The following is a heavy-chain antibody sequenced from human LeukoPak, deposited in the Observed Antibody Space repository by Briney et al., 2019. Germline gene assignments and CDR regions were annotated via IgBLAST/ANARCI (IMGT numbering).Heavy chain of an antibody. J-gene: IGHJ4*02. D-gene: IGHD6-13*01. CDR3: AKTRPLDSSSWSHGDY. Sequence: PGGSLRLSCAASGFTFSSYSMNWVRQAPGKGLEWVSSISSSSSYIYYADSVKGRFTISRDNAKNSLYLQMNSLRAEDTAVYYCAKTRPLDSSSWSHGDYWGQGTLVTVSS. CDR2: ISSSSSYI. CDR1: GFTFSSYS. V-gene: IGHV3-21*04.